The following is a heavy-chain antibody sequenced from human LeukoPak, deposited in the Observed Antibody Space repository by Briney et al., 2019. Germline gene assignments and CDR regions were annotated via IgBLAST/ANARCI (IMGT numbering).Heavy chain of an antibody. Sequence: PSGTLSLTCAVSGGSISSSNWWSWVRQPPGKGLEWIGEIYHSGSTNYNPSLKSRVTISVDKSKNQFSLKLSSVTAADTAVYYCASGQSYYGSGTHLYWFDPWGQGTLVTVSS. CDR2: IYHSGST. J-gene: IGHJ5*02. V-gene: IGHV4-4*02. CDR1: GGSISSSNW. D-gene: IGHD3-10*01. CDR3: ASGQSYYGSGTHLYWFDP.